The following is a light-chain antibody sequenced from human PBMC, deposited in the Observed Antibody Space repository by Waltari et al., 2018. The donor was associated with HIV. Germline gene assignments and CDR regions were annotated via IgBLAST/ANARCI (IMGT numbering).Light chain of an antibody. CDR1: SSDIGGYNY. J-gene: IGLJ1*01. Sequence: QSALTQPASVSGSPGQSVPISCTGTSSDIGGYNYVPWYQQHPGKAPKLIISEVSNRPSGVSDRFSGSKSGNTASLTISGLQAEDEADYYCCSYTSTTAFDVFGTGTRVSVL. CDR3: CSYTSTTAFDV. V-gene: IGLV2-14*01. CDR2: EVS.